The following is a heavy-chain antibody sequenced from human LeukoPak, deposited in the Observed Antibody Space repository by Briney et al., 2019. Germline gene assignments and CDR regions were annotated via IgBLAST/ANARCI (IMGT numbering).Heavy chain of an antibody. D-gene: IGHD3-16*02. CDR3: ARHYVDIRTVGASYYYYGLDV. V-gene: IGHV4-39*01. CDR1: GGXISNSNYG. Sequence: SETLSLTCTVSGGXISNSNYGWGWIRQPPGKGLEWSGSISYSGSTYYNPSLKSRVSISVDTSKNQFSLKVTSVTAADTAVFYCARHYVDIRTVGASYYYYGLDVWGQGTTVTVSS. J-gene: IGHJ6*02. CDR2: ISYSGST.